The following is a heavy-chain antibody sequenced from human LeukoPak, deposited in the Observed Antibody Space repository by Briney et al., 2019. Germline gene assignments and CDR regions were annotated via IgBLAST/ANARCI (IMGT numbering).Heavy chain of an antibody. Sequence: SETLSLTCTVSGGSISSGGYYWSWIRQHPGKGLEWIGYIYYSGSTYYNPSLKSRVTISVDTTKNQFSLRLASVTAADTAMYWCARGKSVWGTYPYTEDSHYYYYLMDVWGQGTTGIVSS. V-gene: IGHV4-31*03. CDR2: IYYSGST. CDR3: ARGKSVWGTYPYTEDSHYYYYLMDV. J-gene: IGHJ6*02. D-gene: IGHD3-16*01. CDR1: GGSISSGGYY.